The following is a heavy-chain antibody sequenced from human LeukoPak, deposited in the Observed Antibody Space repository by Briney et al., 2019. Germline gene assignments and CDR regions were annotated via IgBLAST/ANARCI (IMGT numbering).Heavy chain of an antibody. Sequence: GGSLRLSCAASGFTFSSYRMHWVRQAPGKGLEWLAVISYDGDTKFYGDSVRGRFTISRDNSKNTLFLQVDSLRPEDTAVYYCARDNLVQLGYDFQFWGQGTLVIASS. CDR3: ARDNLVQLGYDFQF. CDR1: GFTFSSYR. CDR2: ISYDGDTK. V-gene: IGHV3-30*03. D-gene: IGHD6-6*01. J-gene: IGHJ4*02.